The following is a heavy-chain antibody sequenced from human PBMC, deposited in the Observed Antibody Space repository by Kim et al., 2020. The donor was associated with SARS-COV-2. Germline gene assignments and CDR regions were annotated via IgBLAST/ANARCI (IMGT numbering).Heavy chain of an antibody. D-gene: IGHD2-21*01. CDR1: GFTFTKVW. Sequence: GGSLTLSCAASGFTFTKVWLSWVRQAPGKGLEWVGRIRSKADGGTADYAAPVKGRFTISRDDSKNTLYLQMNGLRAEDTAFYHCTTDYERIGGLCDGETCYPASLWGQGTLVTVSS. V-gene: IGHV3-15*01. J-gene: IGHJ4*02. CDR3: TTDYERIGGLCDGETCYPASL. CDR2: IRSKADGGTA.